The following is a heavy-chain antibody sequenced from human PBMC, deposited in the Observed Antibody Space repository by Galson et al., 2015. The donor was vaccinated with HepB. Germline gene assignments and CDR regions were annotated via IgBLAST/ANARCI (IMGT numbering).Heavy chain of an antibody. CDR3: ARDRYTVYSRVFDY. V-gene: IGHV3-33*01. J-gene: IGHJ4*02. CDR1: GFTFSSYG. CDR2: IWYDGSNK. Sequence: SLRLSCAASGFTFSSYGMHWVRQAPGKGLEWVAVIWYDGSNKYYADSVKGRFTISRDNSKNTLYLQMNSLRAEDTAVYYCARDRYTVYSRVFDYWGQGTLVTVSS. D-gene: IGHD3-16*02.